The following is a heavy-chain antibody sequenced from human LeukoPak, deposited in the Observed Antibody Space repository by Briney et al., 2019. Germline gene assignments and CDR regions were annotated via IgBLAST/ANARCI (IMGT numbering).Heavy chain of an antibody. CDR3: ARDPAGPLTLVGYTVDY. V-gene: IGHV1-18*01. Sequence: ASVKVSCKASGYTFTSYGISWVRQAPGQGLEWMGWISAYNGNTNYAQKLQGRVTMTTDTSTSTAYMELRSLRSDDTAVYYCARDPAGPLTLVGYTVDYWGQGTLVTVSS. J-gene: IGHJ4*02. D-gene: IGHD5-18*01. CDR2: ISAYNGNT. CDR1: GYTFTSYG.